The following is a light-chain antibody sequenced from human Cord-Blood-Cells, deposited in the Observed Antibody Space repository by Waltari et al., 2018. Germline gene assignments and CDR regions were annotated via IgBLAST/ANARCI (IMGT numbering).Light chain of an antibody. CDR3: QQSYSTLSLT. V-gene: IGKV1-39*01. CDR2: AAS. Sequence: IQTTQSPSSLSASVGDRVTITCRASQSISSYLNWYQQKPGKAPKLLIYAASSLQSGVPSRFSGSGSGTDFTLTISSLQPEDFATYYCQQSYSTLSLTFGGGTKVEIK. J-gene: IGKJ4*01. CDR1: QSISSY.